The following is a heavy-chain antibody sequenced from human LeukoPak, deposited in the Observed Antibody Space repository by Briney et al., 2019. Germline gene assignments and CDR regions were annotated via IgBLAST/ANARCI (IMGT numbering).Heavy chain of an antibody. Sequence: SETLSLTCTVSGYSISGGYYWGWIRQPPGKGLEWIGSIYHSGSTYYNPSLKSRVTISVDTSKNQFSLKLSSVTAADTAVYYCARVIPVVVAPNAFDIWGQGTMVTVSS. CDR1: GYSISGGYY. J-gene: IGHJ3*02. CDR2: IYHSGST. CDR3: ARVIPVVVAPNAFDI. V-gene: IGHV4-38-2*02. D-gene: IGHD2-15*01.